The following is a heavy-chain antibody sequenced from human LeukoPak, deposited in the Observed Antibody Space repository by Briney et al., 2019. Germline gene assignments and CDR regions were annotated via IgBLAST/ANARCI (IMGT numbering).Heavy chain of an antibody. CDR3: TTDVDIVATILFDY. D-gene: IGHD5-12*01. CDR2: IKSKTDGGTT. V-gene: IGHV3-15*01. CDR1: RFTFSNAW. J-gene: IGHJ4*02. Sequence: GGSLRLSCAASRFTFSNAWMSWVRQAPGKGLEWVGRIKSKTDGGTTDYAAPVKGRFTIPRDDSKNTLYLQMNSLKTEDTAVYYCTTDVDIVATILFDYWGQGTLVTVSS.